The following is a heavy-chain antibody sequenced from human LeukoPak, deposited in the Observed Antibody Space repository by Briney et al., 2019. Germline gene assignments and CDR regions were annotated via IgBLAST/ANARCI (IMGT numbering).Heavy chain of an antibody. D-gene: IGHD3-9*01. CDR2: INPNSGNT. Sequence: ASVKVSCKASGYTFTSYDINLVRQATGQGLEWMGLINPNSGNTGYVQKVQGRVTMTRDTSISPAYMELSGLRSEDTAVYYCPRLSETAAYYYTTGYYYLGYWGQGNLVTV. J-gene: IGHJ4*02. CDR3: PRLSETAAYYYTTGYYYLGY. V-gene: IGHV1-8*01. CDR1: GYTFTSYD.